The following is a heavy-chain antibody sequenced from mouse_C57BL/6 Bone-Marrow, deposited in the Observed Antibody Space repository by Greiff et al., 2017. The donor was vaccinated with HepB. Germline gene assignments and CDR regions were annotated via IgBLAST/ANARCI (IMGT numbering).Heavy chain of an antibody. Sequence: QVQLQQPGAELVKPGASVKLSCKASGYTFTSYWMHWVKQRPGQGLEWIGRIDPNSGGTKYNEKFKSKATLTVDKPSSTAYMQLSSLTSEDSAVYYCARRVERYAMDYWGQGTSVTVSS. CDR3: ARRVERYAMDY. J-gene: IGHJ4*01. CDR2: IDPNSGGT. V-gene: IGHV1-72*01. CDR1: GYTFTSYW.